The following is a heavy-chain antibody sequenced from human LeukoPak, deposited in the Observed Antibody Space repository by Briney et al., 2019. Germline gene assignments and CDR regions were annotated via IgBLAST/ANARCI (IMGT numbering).Heavy chain of an antibody. CDR1: GFTVSSNS. CDR2: IYSDNT. Sequence: GGALRVSCTVSGFTVSSNSMSWVRQAPGKGLEWGSFIYSDNTHYSDTVKGRFTISRDNAKNSLYLQMNSLRAEDTAVYYCARIAPVVYGSGSYYMDVWRKGTTVTVSS. D-gene: IGHD3-10*01. CDR3: ARIAPVVYGSGSYYMDV. V-gene: IGHV3-53*01. J-gene: IGHJ6*03.